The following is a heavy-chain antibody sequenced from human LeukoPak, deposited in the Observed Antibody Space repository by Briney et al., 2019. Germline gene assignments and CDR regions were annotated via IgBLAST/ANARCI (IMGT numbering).Heavy chain of an antibody. CDR3: ARNFGTVVPAAINPFDY. CDR1: GFTVSSNY. V-gene: IGHV3-53*01. CDR2: IYSGGST. J-gene: IGHJ4*02. D-gene: IGHD2-2*01. Sequence: GGSLRLSCAASGFTVSSNYMSWVRQAPGKGLEWVSVIYSGGSTYYPDSVKGRFTISRDNSKNTLYLQMNSLRAEDTAVYYCARNFGTVVPAAINPFDYWGQGTLVTVSS.